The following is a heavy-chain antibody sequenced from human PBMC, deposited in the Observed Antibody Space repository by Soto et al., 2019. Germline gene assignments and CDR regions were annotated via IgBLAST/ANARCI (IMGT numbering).Heavy chain of an antibody. V-gene: IGHV3-23*01. CDR2: ISGSGGST. D-gene: IGHD2-15*01. CDR3: AKDTLGYCSGGSCYSRFDY. J-gene: IGHJ4*02. CDR1: GFTFSSYA. Sequence: GGSLRLSCAASGFTFSSYAMSWVRQAPGKGLEWVSAISGSGGSTYYADSVKGRFTISRDNSKNTLYLQMNSLRAEDTAVYYCAKDTLGYCSGGSCYSRFDYWGQGTLVTVSS.